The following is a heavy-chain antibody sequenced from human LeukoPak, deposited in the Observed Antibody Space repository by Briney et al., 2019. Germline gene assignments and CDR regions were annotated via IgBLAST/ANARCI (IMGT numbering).Heavy chain of an antibody. Sequence: SETLSLTCTVSGGSISSYYWSWIRQPAGKGLEWIGRIYTSGSTNYNPSLKSRVTMSVDTSKNQFSLKLSSVTAADTAVYYCARELPLGYGAAGSGSYSSGNWFDPWGQGTLVTVSS. CDR3: ARELPLGYGAAGSGSYSSGNWFDP. V-gene: IGHV4-4*07. CDR1: GGSISSYY. D-gene: IGHD3-10*01. CDR2: IYTSGST. J-gene: IGHJ5*02.